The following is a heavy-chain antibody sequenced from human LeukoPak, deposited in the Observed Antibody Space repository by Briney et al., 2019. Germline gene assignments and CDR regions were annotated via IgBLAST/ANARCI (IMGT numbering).Heavy chain of an antibody. D-gene: IGHD6-19*01. V-gene: IGHV1-69*05. CDR1: GGTFSSFA. Sequence: SVKVSCKASGGTFSSFAISWGRQAPGQGLEWMGGIIPIFGTANYAQKFQGRVTMTTDTSTSTVYMEVRSLRSDDTAVYYCARDLPRIAVAASGHWGQGTLVTVSS. CDR2: IIPIFGTA. CDR3: ARDLPRIAVAASGH. J-gene: IGHJ4*02.